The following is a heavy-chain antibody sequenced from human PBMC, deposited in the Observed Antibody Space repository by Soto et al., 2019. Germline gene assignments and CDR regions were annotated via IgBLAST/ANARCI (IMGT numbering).Heavy chain of an antibody. CDR2: INHSGST. CDR3: ARGVRYGSGSYIAR. D-gene: IGHD3-10*01. J-gene: IGHJ5*02. Sequence: QVQLQQWGAGLLKPSETLSLTCAVYGGSFSGYYWSWIRQPPGKGLEWIGEINHSGSTNYNPSLKSRVTISVDTSKNQLSLKLSSVTAADTAVYYCARGVRYGSGSYIARWGQGTLVTVSS. CDR1: GGSFSGYY. V-gene: IGHV4-34*01.